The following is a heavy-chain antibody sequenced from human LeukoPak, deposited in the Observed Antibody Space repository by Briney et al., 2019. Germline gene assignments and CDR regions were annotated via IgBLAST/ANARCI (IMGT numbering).Heavy chain of an antibody. J-gene: IGHJ6*01. CDR1: GGSISSYY. CDR3: AGSSPNTLVVEHSDPYYYGMAV. CDR2: IYYSGST. V-gene: IGHV4-59*01. Sequence: AETLSLTRSVSGGSISSYYWSWIRQPPAKGLTWVGYIYYSGSTNYKPPLKRRVTISGDTSKSQFSLKLSSVTAAGKAVYYCAGSSPNTLVVEHSDPYYYGMAVWGQGTTVTVSS. D-gene: IGHD2-2*01.